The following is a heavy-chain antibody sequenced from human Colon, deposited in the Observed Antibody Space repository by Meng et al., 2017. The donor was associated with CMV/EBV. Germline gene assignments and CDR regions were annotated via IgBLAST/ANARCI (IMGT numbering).Heavy chain of an antibody. V-gene: IGHV5-51*01. Sequence: GESLKISCKGSGYNFNRHWIGWVRQMPGKGLEWVGIIWPGDSETRDKGDADTRYSPSLQGQVTFSADKSINTAYLQWSSLKASDTGIYYCARRFDFGGESDAFDIWGQGTLVTVSS. CDR3: ARRFDFGGESDAFDI. CDR2: IWPGDSETRDKGDADT. CDR1: GYNFNRHW. D-gene: IGHD4-23*01. J-gene: IGHJ3*02.